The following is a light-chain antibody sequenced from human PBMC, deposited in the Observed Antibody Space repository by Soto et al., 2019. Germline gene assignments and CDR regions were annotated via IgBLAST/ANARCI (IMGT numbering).Light chain of an antibody. CDR1: QSLLHNGGETY. V-gene: IGKV2D-29*02. J-gene: IGKJ5*01. CDR3: MQSTQLPPT. CDR2: EVS. Sequence: DIVMTQPPLSLSVTPGQPASISCKSSQSLLHNGGETYLFWYLQKPGQSPQLLICEVSNRFSGVPDRFSGSGSGTDFTLEISRVEAEDVGIYYCMQSTQLPPTFGQGTRLEIK.